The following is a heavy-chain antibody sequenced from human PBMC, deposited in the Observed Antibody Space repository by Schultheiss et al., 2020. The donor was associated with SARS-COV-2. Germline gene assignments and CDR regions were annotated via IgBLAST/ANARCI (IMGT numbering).Heavy chain of an antibody. D-gene: IGHD2-21*02. CDR2: VSDDGNNK. CDR3: ARNRLPYCGGDCYSSFDY. V-gene: IGHV3-30*04. J-gene: IGHJ4*02. Sequence: GGSLRLSCAASGFTFSSYAMSWVRQAPGKGLEWVAVVSDDGNNKYYADSVKGRFTISRENAKNSLYLQMNSLRAEDTAVYYCARNRLPYCGGDCYSSFDYWGQGTLVTVSS. CDR1: GFTFSSYA.